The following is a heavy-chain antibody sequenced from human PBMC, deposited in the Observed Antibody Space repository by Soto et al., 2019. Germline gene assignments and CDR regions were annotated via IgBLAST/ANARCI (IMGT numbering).Heavy chain of an antibody. J-gene: IGHJ4*02. CDR3: TTSGSERYYDGSGSYCY. V-gene: IGHV3-15*01. CDR2: IKSKTDGGTT. CDR1: GFTFSNAW. Sequence: EVQLVESGGGLVKPGGSLRLSCAASGFTFSNAWMSWVRQAPGKGLEWVGRIKSKTDGGTTDYAAPVKGRFTISRDDSKSTLYLPMNSLKTEDTAVYSCTTSGSERYYDGSGSYCYWGQGTLVTVSS. D-gene: IGHD3-10*01.